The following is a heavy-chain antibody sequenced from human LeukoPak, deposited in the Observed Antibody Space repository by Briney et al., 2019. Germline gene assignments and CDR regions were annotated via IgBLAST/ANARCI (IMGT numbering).Heavy chain of an antibody. CDR3: TGYSSSWSPLEAFDI. CDR2: INPNSGGT. Sequence: ASVKVSCKASGYTFTGYYMHWVRQAPGQGLEWMGWINPNSGGTNYAQKFQGRVTMTRDTSISTAYMELSRLRSDDTAVYYCTGYSSSWSPLEAFDIWGQGTMVTVSS. J-gene: IGHJ3*02. CDR1: GYTFTGYY. V-gene: IGHV1-2*02. D-gene: IGHD6-13*01.